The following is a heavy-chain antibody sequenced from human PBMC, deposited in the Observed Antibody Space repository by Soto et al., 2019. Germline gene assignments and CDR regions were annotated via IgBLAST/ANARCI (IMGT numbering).Heavy chain of an antibody. D-gene: IGHD6-19*01. J-gene: IGHJ4*02. CDR1: GGSISSSSYY. CDR3: ARRTVNIRTFYSGLKTHCFDY. V-gene: IGHV4-39*01. Sequence: SETLSLTYAVSGGSISSSSYYWGWIRQPPGKGLEWIGSIYYTGNTYYTPSLQSRVAISVDTSKNQFSLKLNSVTAADTAVYYCARRTVNIRTFYSGLKTHCFDYWGQGALVTVSS. CDR2: IYYTGNT.